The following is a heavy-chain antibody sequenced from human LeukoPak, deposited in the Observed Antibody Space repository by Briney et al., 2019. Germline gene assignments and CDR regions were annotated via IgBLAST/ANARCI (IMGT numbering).Heavy chain of an antibody. CDR2: INSDTLI. Sequence: GGSLRLSCAASGFTFSSYNMNWVRQAPGKGLEWVSCINSDTLIYYTDSVKGRFSISRDNSKNTLYLQLNTLRADDTATYYCAKPISGGLAVTADWFHPWGQGTLVVVSS. CDR3: AKPISGGLAVTADWFHP. D-gene: IGHD6-19*01. J-gene: IGHJ5*01. V-gene: IGHV3-21*04. CDR1: GFTFSSYN.